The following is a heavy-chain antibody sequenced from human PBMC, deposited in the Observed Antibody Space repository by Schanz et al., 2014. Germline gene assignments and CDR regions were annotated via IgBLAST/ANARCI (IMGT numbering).Heavy chain of an antibody. V-gene: IGHV1-46*03. CDR1: GYSFTDYA. Sequence: QVQLVQSGAEVKRPGASVRVSCKASGYSFTDYAIHWVRQAPGQGLEWMGKINPSSGTTRIAQNFQGRLTVTRDTSTSTVNMELSSLRSEDTAVYFCARGPSTGAFDIWGQGTMXTVSS. J-gene: IGHJ3*02. CDR2: INPSSGTT. CDR3: ARGPSTGAFDI.